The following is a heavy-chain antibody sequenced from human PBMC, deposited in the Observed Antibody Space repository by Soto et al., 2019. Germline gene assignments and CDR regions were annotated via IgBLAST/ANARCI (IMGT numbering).Heavy chain of an antibody. Sequence: QVQLQESGPGLVKPSQTLSLTCTVSGGSISSGGYYWSWIRQHPGEGLEWIGYIYYSGSTYYNPSLKSRVTRSVDTSQNQFSLKLSSVTAEDTAVYYCARAGYCSGGSCYSVIFDAFDIWGQGTMVTVSS. CDR3: ARAGYCSGGSCYSVIFDAFDI. D-gene: IGHD2-15*01. CDR2: IYYSGST. V-gene: IGHV4-31*03. CDR1: GGSISSGGYY. J-gene: IGHJ3*02.